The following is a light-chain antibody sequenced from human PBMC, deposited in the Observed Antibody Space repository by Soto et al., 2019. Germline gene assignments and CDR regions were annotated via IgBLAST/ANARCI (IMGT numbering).Light chain of an antibody. CDR2: GAS. V-gene: IGKV3-20*01. CDR3: QQYDSKPPT. Sequence: EIVLTQSPGTLSLSPGERATLSCRASQSVNSNYLAWYQRTPGQAPRLLIYGASNRATDIPYRFSASVSGTVFTLPITRLEAEDFAVYYGQQYDSKPPTFGEGTKVEVK. J-gene: IGKJ1*01. CDR1: QSVNSNY.